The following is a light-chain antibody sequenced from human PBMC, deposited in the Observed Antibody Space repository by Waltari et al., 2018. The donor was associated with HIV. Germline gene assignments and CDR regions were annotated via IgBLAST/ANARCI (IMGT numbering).Light chain of an antibody. CDR2: RAS. J-gene: IGKJ1*01. CDR1: QSIATW. CDR3: QQYNTSSQWT. Sequence: DIQMTQSPSTLPACVGDRITITCRASQSIATWLAWYQQKPGKAPKLLIYRASSLETGVPSRFSGSGSGTEFTLTISSLQPEDFATYYCQQYNTSSQWTFGQGTKVDI. V-gene: IGKV1-5*03.